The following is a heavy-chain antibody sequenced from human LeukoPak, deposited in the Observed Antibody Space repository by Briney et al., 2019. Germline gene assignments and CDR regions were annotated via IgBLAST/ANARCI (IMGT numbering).Heavy chain of an antibody. J-gene: IGHJ4*02. CDR1: GGSISTYY. Sequence: SETLSLTCTVSGGSISTYYWNWIRQPPGKGLEWIGYIYFSGSINYNRSLKSRVTISVDTSKNQFSLKLSSVTAADTAVYYCARSIGSYGIDPFDYWGQGTLVTVSS. CDR3: ARSIGSYGIDPFDY. D-gene: IGHD5-18*01. V-gene: IGHV4-59*01. CDR2: IYFSGSI.